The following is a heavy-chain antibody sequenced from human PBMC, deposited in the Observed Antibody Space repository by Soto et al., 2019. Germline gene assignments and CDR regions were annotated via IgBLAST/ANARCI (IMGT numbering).Heavy chain of an antibody. D-gene: IGHD2-2*01. CDR3: ARDAYCSSTSCYYYYYGMDV. V-gene: IGHV1-69*06. CDR2: IIPIFGTA. CDR1: GGTFSSYA. Sequence: GASVKVSCKASGGTFSSYAISWVRQAPGRGLEWMGGIIPIFGTANYAQKFQGRVTITADKSTSTAYMELSSLRSEDTAVYYCARDAYCSSTSCYYYYYGMDVWGQGTTVTVSS. J-gene: IGHJ6*02.